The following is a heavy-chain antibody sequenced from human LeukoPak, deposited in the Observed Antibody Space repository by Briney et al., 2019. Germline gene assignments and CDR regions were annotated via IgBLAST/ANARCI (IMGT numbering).Heavy chain of an antibody. CDR1: VLTYSSYG. Sequence: GRTERLSYAAWVLTYSSYGMQWAPHARGKGREEGAVICYDGSNKYYADSVKGRFTISRDNSKNTLYLQMNSLRAEDTAVYYCAREIYDILTGYYHFDYWGQGTLVTVSS. J-gene: IGHJ4*02. V-gene: IGHV3-33*01. CDR3: AREIYDILTGYYHFDY. D-gene: IGHD3-9*01. CDR2: ICYDGSNK.